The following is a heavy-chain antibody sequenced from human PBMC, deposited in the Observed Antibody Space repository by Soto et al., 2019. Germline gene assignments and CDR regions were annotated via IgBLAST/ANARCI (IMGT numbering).Heavy chain of an antibody. CDR2: IILLFGTT. D-gene: IGHD3-10*02. CDR3: AREDDQYVGGLKV. J-gene: IGHJ6*02. Sequence: QEQLVQSGAEVKQPGSSLKVSCKASGGTPTTYGINWLRQAPGQGLEWMGAIILLFGTTKHAQRFQDRVTIIAEESTGTAYLELSSLTSEDTAVYYCAREDDQYVGGLKVWGQGTTVTVSS. V-gene: IGHV1-69*01. CDR1: GGTPTTYG.